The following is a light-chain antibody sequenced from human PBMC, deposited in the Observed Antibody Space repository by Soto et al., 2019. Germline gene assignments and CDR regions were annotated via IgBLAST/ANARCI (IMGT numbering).Light chain of an antibody. CDR2: KVS. CDR1: QTINNW. CDR3: QQYNNYPWT. V-gene: IGKV1-5*03. Sequence: DIQMTQSPATLSASVGDRVTIRCRASQTINNWLGWLQQKPGKAPKLLIYKVSTLESGVPSRFSGSGSGTEFTLTIDGLQTDDFATYYCQQYNNYPWTFGQGTRVEIK. J-gene: IGKJ1*01.